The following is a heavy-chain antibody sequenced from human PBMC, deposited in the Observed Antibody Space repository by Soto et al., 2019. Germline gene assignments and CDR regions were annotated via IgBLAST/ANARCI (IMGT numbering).Heavy chain of an antibody. CDR2: INPSGGST. J-gene: IGHJ5*02. CDR3: ARELYYYGSGSYYKGMYNWFDP. CDR1: GYTFTSYY. D-gene: IGHD3-10*01. Sequence: ASVKVSCKASGYTFTSYYMHWVRQAPGQGLEWMGIINPSGGSTSYAQKFQGRVTMTRDTSTSTVYMELSSLRSEDTAVYYCARELYYYGSGSYYKGMYNWFDPWGQGTLVTVSS. V-gene: IGHV1-46*03.